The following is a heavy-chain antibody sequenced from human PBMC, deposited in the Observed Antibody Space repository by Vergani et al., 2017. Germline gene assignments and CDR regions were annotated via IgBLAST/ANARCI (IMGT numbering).Heavy chain of an antibody. CDR2: ISGSGGST. V-gene: IGHV3-23*01. Sequence: EVQLLESGGGLVQPGGSLRLSCAASGFTFSSYAMSWVRQAPGKGLEWVSAISGSGGSTYYADSVKGRFTISRDNSKNSLYLQMNSLRAEDTAVYYCASEWLRPGSSFDIWGQGTMVTVSS. D-gene: IGHD5-12*01. CDR3: ASEWLRPGSSFDI. CDR1: GFTFSSYA. J-gene: IGHJ3*02.